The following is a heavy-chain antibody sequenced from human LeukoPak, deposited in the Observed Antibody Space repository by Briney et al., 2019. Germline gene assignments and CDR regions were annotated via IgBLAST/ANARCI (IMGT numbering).Heavy chain of an antibody. D-gene: IGHD1-1*01. J-gene: IGHJ4*02. CDR3: ARLTRRSGNYFDY. CDR1: GDSVSSSNYY. Sequence: TSETLSLTCAVSGDSVSSSNYYWSWIRQPPGKGLEWIGYIYYGGNTNYNPSLQSRVTISVDTSKSQFPLKLSSVTAADTAVYYCARLTRRSGNYFDYWGQGTLVTVSS. CDR2: IYYGGNT. V-gene: IGHV4-61*01.